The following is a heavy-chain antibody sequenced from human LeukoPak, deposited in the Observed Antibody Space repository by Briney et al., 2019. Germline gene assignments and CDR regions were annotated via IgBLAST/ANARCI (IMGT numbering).Heavy chain of an antibody. J-gene: IGHJ4*02. Sequence: PGRSLRLSCAASGFTFSSYAMHWVRQAPGKGLEWVAVISDDGSNKYYADSVKGRFTISRDSSKNTLYLQMNSLRADDTAVYYCARGHWYSASYYGYFDYWGQGTLVTVSS. CDR3: ARGHWYSASYYGYFDY. CDR1: GFTFSSYA. D-gene: IGHD1-26*01. V-gene: IGHV3-30*04. CDR2: ISDDGSNK.